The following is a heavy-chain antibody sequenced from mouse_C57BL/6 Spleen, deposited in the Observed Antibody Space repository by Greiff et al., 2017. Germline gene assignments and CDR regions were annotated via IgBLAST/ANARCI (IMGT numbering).Heavy chain of an antibody. J-gene: IGHJ1*03. D-gene: IGHD2-3*01. CDR1: GYTFTSYG. CDR2: IYPRSGNT. CDR3: ARSGGYYPYWYFDV. Sequence: QVQLQQSGAELARPGASVKLSCKASGYTFTSYGISWVKQRTGQGLEWIGEIYPRSGNTYYNEKFKGKATLPADQYSSTAYMELRSLTSEDSAVYFCARSGGYYPYWYFDVWGTGTTVTVSS. V-gene: IGHV1-81*01.